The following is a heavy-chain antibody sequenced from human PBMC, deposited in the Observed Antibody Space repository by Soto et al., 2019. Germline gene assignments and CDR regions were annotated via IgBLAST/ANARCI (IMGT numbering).Heavy chain of an antibody. Sequence: GGSLRLSCAASGFTFSSYAMSWVRQAPGKGLEWVSAISGSGGSTYYADSVKGRFTISRDNSKNTLYLQMNSLRAEDTAVYYCAKDTTTWFGELFSWFDPWGQGTMVTVSS. CDR3: AKDTTTWFGELFSWFDP. CDR2: ISGSGGST. D-gene: IGHD3-10*01. V-gene: IGHV3-23*01. CDR1: GFTFSSYA. J-gene: IGHJ5*02.